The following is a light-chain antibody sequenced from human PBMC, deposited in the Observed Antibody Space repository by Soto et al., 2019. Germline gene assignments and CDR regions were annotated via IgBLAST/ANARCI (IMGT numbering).Light chain of an antibody. CDR1: QTFSARY. CDR3: QLYGVSSPRIT. CDR2: GAT. V-gene: IGKV3-20*01. J-gene: IGKJ5*01. Sequence: EILLTQAPGTLSLSPGKKATLSCRASQTFSARYLAWYQQKPGQAPRLLIYGATNRIIGIPDRFSGSVSGTDFSLTISRLEPEDFAVYYCQLYGVSSPRITFGQGTRLEI.